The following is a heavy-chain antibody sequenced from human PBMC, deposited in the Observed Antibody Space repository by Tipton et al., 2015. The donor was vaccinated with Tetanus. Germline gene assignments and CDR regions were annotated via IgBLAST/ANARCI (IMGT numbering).Heavy chain of an antibody. CDR2: TYYRSEWYH. Sequence: GLVKPSQTLSLTCDISGDSVSSSTSAWNWIRQSPSRGLEWLGRTYYRSEWYHDYAVSVKSRISINPATSKNQFSLHLSSVTSDDTAVYYCAREPAPLTAAAPFDYWGQGALVTVSS. J-gene: IGHJ4*02. D-gene: IGHD6-13*01. CDR3: AREPAPLTAAAPFDY. V-gene: IGHV6-1*01. CDR1: GDSVSSSTSA.